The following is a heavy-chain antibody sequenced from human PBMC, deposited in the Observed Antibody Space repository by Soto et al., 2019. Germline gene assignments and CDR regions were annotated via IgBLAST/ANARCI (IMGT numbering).Heavy chain of an antibody. J-gene: IGHJ4*02. CDR3: ARDFAYFDS. Sequence: QVQLQESGPGLVKPSETLSLTCTVSGGSFKSGSYSWSWIRQPPGKGLEWIGYVYHTGRTGYNPSLKSRVSISMDTSKNQFSLNLDSVTAADTAVYFCARDFAYFDSWGQGTLGTVSS. D-gene: IGHD3-3*01. CDR2: VYHTGRT. CDR1: GGSFKSGSYS. V-gene: IGHV4-61*01.